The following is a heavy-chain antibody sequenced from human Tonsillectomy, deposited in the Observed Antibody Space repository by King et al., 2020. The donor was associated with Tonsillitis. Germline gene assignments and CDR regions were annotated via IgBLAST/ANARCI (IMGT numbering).Heavy chain of an antibody. J-gene: IGHJ6*02. V-gene: IGHV3-30*18. CDR3: AKDYTLRSRRSWYASSSHYYYYGMDV. D-gene: IGHD6-13*01. CDR2: ISYDGSNK. CDR1: GFTFSSYG. Sequence: VQLVESGGGVVQPGRSLRLSCAASGFTFSSYGMHWVRQAPGKGLEWVAVISYDGSNKYYADSVKGRFTISREKSKNTLYLQMNSRRAEDTAVYYCAKDYTLRSRRSWYASSSHYYYYGMDVWGPGTTVTVSS.